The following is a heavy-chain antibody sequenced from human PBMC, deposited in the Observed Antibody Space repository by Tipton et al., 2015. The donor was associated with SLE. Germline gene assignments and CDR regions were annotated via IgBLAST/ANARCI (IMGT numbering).Heavy chain of an antibody. CDR2: IYYRGTT. V-gene: IGHV4-4*02. Sequence: GLVKPSETLSLTCSVSGGSISSSNWWSWVRQPPGKGLEWIGEIYYRGTTHYNPSLESRASISVDTSRNQFSLNLTSVTAADTAVFYCARGEGYKGFYFIDVWGRGTKVTVPS. J-gene: IGHJ6*04. CDR3: ARGEGYKGFYFIDV. D-gene: IGHD5-24*01. CDR1: GGSISSSNW.